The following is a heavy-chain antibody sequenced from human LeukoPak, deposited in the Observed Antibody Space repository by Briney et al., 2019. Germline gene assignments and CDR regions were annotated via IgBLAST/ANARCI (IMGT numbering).Heavy chain of an antibody. CDR2: IYYSGST. CDR1: GGSISSYY. V-gene: IGHV4-59*01. CDR3: ARGRSYTGGFDY. J-gene: IGHJ4*02. Sequence: SETLSLTCTVSGGSISSYYWIWIRQPPGKGLEWIGFIYYSGSTNYNPSLKSRVTISLDTSRNQFSLKLNSVTAADTAVYYCARGRSYTGGFDYWGQGTLVTVSS. D-gene: IGHD1-26*01.